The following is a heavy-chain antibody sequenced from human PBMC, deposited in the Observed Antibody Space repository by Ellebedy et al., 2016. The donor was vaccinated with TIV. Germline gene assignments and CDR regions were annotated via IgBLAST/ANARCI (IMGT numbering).Heavy chain of an antibody. V-gene: IGHV3-7*01. D-gene: IGHD1-7*01. CDR3: ATRSPNNWDYGGSHWFDP. Sequence: GESLKISCAGSGCTFSAYWMSWVRQTQGKGLEWVANIKEDGSDITYADSVKGRFPISRDNAQNSLDLQMDSLNAEDTAVYYCATRSPNNWDYGGSHWFDPWGQGTLVTVSS. CDR1: GCTFSAYW. J-gene: IGHJ5*02. CDR2: IKEDGSDI.